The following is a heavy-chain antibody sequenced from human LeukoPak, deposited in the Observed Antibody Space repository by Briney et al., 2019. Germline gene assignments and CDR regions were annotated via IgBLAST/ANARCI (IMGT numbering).Heavy chain of an antibody. Sequence: KTSETLSLTCTVSGGSISSSSYYWGWIRQPPGKGLEWIGSIYYSGSTYYNPSLKSRVTISVDTSKNQFSLKLSSVTAADTAVYYCARRTTVTTSWGQGTLVTVSS. CDR3: ARRTTVTTS. CDR1: GGSISSSSYY. CDR2: IYYSGST. J-gene: IGHJ5*02. D-gene: IGHD4-17*01. V-gene: IGHV4-39*01.